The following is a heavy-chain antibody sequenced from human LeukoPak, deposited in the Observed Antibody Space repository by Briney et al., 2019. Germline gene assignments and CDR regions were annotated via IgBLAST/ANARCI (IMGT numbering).Heavy chain of an antibody. CDR3: ARAPGWGQWLVPGHAFDI. J-gene: IGHJ3*02. D-gene: IGHD6-19*01. V-gene: IGHV1-69*13. CDR1: GGTFSSYA. CDR2: IIPIFGTA. Sequence: SVKVSCKASGGTFSSYAISWVRQAPGQGLERMGGIIPIFGTANYAQKFQGRVTITADESTSTAYMELSSLRSEDTAVYYCARAPGWGQWLVPGHAFDIWGQGTMVTVSS.